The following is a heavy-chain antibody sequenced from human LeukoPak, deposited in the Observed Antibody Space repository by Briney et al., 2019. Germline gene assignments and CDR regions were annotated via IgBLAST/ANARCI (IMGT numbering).Heavy chain of an antibody. Sequence: PSETLSLTCAVYGGSFSGYYWSWIRQPPGKGLEWIGEINHSGSTNYNPSLKSRVTISVDTSKNQFSLKLSSVTAADTAVYYCARDLAVAGTVDYWGQGTLVTVSS. J-gene: IGHJ4*02. CDR1: GGSFSGYY. CDR3: ARDLAVAGTVDY. D-gene: IGHD6-19*01. V-gene: IGHV4-34*01. CDR2: INHSGST.